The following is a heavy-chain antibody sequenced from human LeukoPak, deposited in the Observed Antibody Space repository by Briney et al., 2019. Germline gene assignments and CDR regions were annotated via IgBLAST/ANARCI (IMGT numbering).Heavy chain of an antibody. D-gene: IGHD1-26*01. Sequence: ASVRVSCKASGYTFTGYYMHWVRQAPGQGGERMGWINPNSGGTNYAQQFQGTVTMTRDTSISTAYMELSRLRSDDTAVYYCARDPGGSYYYYYYMDVWGKGTTVTVSS. J-gene: IGHJ6*03. CDR1: GYTFTGYY. V-gene: IGHV1-2*02. CDR2: INPNSGGT. CDR3: ARDPGGSYYYYYYMDV.